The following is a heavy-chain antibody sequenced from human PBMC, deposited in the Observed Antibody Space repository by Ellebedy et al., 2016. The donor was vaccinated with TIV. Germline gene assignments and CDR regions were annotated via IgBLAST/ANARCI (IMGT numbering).Heavy chain of an antibody. V-gene: IGHV3-7*04. J-gene: IGHJ3*02. D-gene: IGHD2-21*01. CDR3: TRNVAYDTFDI. CDR2: VNLDESQT. Sequence: GGSLRLSXVASGFTFSSSWMAWVRQAPGKGLEWVATVNLDESQTYYLDSVKGRLTVSRDNAKNSLYLQMNSLRAEDTAVYYCTRNVAYDTFDIWGPGTVVTVSS. CDR1: GFTFSSSW.